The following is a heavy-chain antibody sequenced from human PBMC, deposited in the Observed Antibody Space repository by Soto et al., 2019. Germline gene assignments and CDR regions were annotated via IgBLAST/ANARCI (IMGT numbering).Heavy chain of an antibody. CDR3: AKKVTIYAVDPADY. D-gene: IGHD3-3*01. J-gene: IGHJ4*02. V-gene: IGHV3-23*01. Sequence: GGSLRLSCAASGFTFSNYGMSWVRQAPGKGLEWVSVMSGSGDDAYYADSVKGRFTISRDNSKNMLYLQMNSLRAEDTAVYFYAKKVTIYAVDPADYWGQGTQVTVSS. CDR2: MSGSGDDA. CDR1: GFTFSNYG.